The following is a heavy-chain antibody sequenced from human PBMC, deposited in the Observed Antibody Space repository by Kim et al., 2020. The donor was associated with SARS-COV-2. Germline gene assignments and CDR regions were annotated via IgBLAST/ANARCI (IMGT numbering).Heavy chain of an antibody. Sequence: GGSLRLSCAASGFTFSSYWMSWVRQAPGKGLEWVANIKQDGSEKYYVDSVKGRFTISRDNAKNSLYLQMNSLRAEDTAVYYCARVEGYSYGYLSYYYYGMDAWGQGTTVTVSS. J-gene: IGHJ6*02. D-gene: IGHD5-18*01. CDR1: GFTFSSYW. V-gene: IGHV3-7*01. CDR3: ARVEGYSYGYLSYYYYGMDA. CDR2: IKQDGSEK.